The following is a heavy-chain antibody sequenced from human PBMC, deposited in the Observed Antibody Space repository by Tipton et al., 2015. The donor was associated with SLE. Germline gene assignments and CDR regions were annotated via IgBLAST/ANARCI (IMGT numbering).Heavy chain of an antibody. D-gene: IGHD6-13*01. CDR1: GGSFSGYY. J-gene: IGHJ4*02. CDR3: ARVTAAAGKGDY. CDR2: IYTSGST. Sequence: TLSLTCAVYGGSFSGYYWSWIRQPAGKGLEWIGRIYTSGSTNYNPSLKSRVTISVDTSKNQFSLKLSSVTAADTAVYYCARVTAAAGKGDYWGQGTLVTVSS. V-gene: IGHV4-59*10.